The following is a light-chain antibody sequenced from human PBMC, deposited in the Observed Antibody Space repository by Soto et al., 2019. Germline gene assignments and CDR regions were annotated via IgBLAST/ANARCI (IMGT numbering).Light chain of an antibody. J-gene: IGLJ2*01. CDR2: GNS. CDR1: SSNIGAGYD. CDR3: QSYDSSLSAL. V-gene: IGLV1-40*01. Sequence: QSVLTQPPSVSGAPGQRVTISCTGSSSNIGAGYDVQWYQHLPGTAPKLLIYGNSNRPSGVPDRFSGSKSGTSASLAITGLQAEDVADYYCQSYDSSLSALFGGGTKLTVL.